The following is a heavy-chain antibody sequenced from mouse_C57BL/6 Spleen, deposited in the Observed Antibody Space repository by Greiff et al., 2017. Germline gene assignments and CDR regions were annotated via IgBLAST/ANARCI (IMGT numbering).Heavy chain of an antibody. CDR2: INPGSGGT. V-gene: IGHV1-54*01. Sequence: QVQLKQSGAELVRPGTSVKVSCKASGYAFTNYLIEWVKQRPGQGLEWIGVINPGSGGTNYNEKFKGKATLTADKSSSTAYMQLSSLTSEDSAVYFCARSDYMWDYWGQGTTLTVSS. CDR1: GYAFTNYL. J-gene: IGHJ2*01. D-gene: IGHD2-12*01. CDR3: ARSDYMWDY.